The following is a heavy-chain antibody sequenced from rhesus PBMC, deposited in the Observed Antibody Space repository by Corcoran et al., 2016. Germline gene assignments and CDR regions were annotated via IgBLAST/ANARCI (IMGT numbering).Heavy chain of an antibody. D-gene: IGHD5-12*01. Sequence: QLQLQESGPGLVKPSETLYLTCAVSGGSIRGYWWSWFRPPPGKGREWIWRIDSSGSTDYNPSLKSRVTISRDTSKNQFYLKLSSVTAADTAVYYCARDWDTATPLGYFDYWGQGVLVTVSS. CDR1: GGSIRGYW. J-gene: IGHJ4*01. V-gene: IGHV4-160*01. CDR2: IDSSGST. CDR3: ARDWDTATPLGYFDY.